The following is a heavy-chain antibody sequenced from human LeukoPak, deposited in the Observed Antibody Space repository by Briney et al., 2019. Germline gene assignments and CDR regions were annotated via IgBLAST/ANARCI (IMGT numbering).Heavy chain of an antibody. J-gene: IGHJ4*02. CDR1: GYSISGGYY. CDR3: ARPSGSYFDY. CDR2: IFHTGST. V-gene: IGHV4-38-2*02. D-gene: IGHD1-26*01. Sequence: SETLSLTCTVSGYSISGGYYWGWIRQPPGKGLEWIGTIFHTGSTYSNPSLKSRTTISIDTSTNQFSLKLSSVTAADTAVYYCARPSGSYFDYWGQGTLVTVSS.